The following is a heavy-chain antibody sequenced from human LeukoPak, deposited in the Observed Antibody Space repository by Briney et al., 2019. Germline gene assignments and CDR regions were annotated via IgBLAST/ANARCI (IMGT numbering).Heavy chain of an antibody. D-gene: IGHD4-17*01. V-gene: IGHV4-38-2*02. Sequence: SETLSLTCTVSGYSISSGYYWGWIRQPPGKGLEWIGSIYHSGSTYYNPSLKSRVTTSVDTSKYQFSLKLSSVTAADTALYYCARDSPYGPLSSWGLGTLVTVSS. CDR3: ARDSPYGPLSS. J-gene: IGHJ5*02. CDR1: GYSISSGYY. CDR2: IYHSGST.